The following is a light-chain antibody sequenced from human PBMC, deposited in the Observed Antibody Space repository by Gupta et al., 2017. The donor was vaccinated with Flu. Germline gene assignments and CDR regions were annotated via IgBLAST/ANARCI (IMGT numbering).Light chain of an antibody. J-gene: IGLJ3*02. V-gene: IGLV2-14*01. Sequence: QSALTQPASVSGSPGKSLTIPCTGTSSDVGHYNYVSWYQQHPGKVPKLMIYEVTDRPSGVSNRFSGSKSGNTASLTISGLQAEDEADYFCASYATTSTWVFGGGTKLTVL. CDR1: SSDVGHYNY. CDR3: ASYATTSTWV. CDR2: EVT.